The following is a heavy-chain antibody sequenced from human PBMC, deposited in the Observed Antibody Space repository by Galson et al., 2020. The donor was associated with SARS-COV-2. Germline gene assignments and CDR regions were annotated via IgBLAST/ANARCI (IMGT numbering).Heavy chain of an antibody. CDR3: ARLYGDSRFDY. D-gene: IGHD4-17*01. V-gene: IGHV4-59*13. J-gene: IGHJ4*02. CDR1: GGSISGYY. CDR2: IYYSGSSGCT. Sequence: SETLSLTCTVSGGSISGYYWSWIRQPPGKGLEYIGYIYYSGSSGCTNYNPSLKSRVTISVDTSKYQFSLGLISVTAADTAVYYCARLYGDSRFDYWGEGTLVTVS.